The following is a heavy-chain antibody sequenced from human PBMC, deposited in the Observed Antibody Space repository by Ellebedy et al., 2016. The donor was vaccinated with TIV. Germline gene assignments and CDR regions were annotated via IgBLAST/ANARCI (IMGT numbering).Heavy chain of an antibody. D-gene: IGHD2-2*02. CDR2: ISYDGSNK. CDR3: ARDKVYCSSTSCYILSRALSY. CDR1: GFTFSSYG. Sequence: GESLKISXAASGFTFSSYGMHWVRQAPGKGLDWVAVISYDGSNKYYADSVKGRFTISRDNSKNTLYLQMNSLRAEDTAVYYCARDKVYCSSTSCYILSRALSYWGQGTLVTVSS. J-gene: IGHJ4*02. V-gene: IGHV3-30*03.